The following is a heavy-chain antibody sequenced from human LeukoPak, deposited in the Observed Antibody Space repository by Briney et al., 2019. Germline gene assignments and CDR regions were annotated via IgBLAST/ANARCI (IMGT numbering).Heavy chain of an antibody. CDR1: GYTFTSYG. J-gene: IGHJ6*03. Sequence: ASVKVSCKASGYTFTSYGISWVRQAPGQGLEWMGWISAYNGNTNYAQKLQGRVTMTTDTSTSTAYMELSRLESDDTAVYYCASQYCNNIACHYYLDVWGKGTTVTVSS. CDR3: ASQYCNNIACHYYLDV. CDR2: ISAYNGNT. D-gene: IGHD2/OR15-2a*01. V-gene: IGHV1-18*01.